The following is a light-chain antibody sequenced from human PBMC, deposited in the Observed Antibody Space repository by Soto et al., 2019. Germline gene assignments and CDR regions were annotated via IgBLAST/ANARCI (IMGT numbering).Light chain of an antibody. CDR1: SSNLGDNT. J-gene: IGLJ1*01. CDR3: AAWYASLDGYV. Sequence: QSVLTQPPSASGTPGQRVTISCSTSSSNLGDNTVNWYQHVPGTAPKLLIYSYDQRPSGVPDRFSGSKSGTSASLAISGLQSEDEADYYCAAWYASLDGYVCGTGTKLTVL. CDR2: SYD. V-gene: IGLV1-44*01.